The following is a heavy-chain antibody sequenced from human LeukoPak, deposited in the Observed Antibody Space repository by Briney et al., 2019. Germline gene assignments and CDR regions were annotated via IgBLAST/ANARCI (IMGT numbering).Heavy chain of an antibody. D-gene: IGHD3-22*01. CDR1: GGSISSSSYY. V-gene: IGHV4-39*07. CDR3: ARDGYDSSGYYYNFDY. CDR2: IYSSGTS. Sequence: SETLSLTCNVSGGSISSSSYYWGWIRQTPGKGLAWIGSIYSSGTSYYNPSLKSRVTISADTSKNQFSLKLSSVTAADTAVYYCARDGYDSSGYYYNFDYWGQGTLVTVSS. J-gene: IGHJ4*02.